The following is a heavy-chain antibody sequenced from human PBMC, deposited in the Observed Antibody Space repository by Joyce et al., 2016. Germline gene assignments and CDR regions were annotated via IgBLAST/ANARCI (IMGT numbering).Heavy chain of an antibody. D-gene: IGHD3-9*01. V-gene: IGHV3-53*01. Sequence: EVQLVESGGGLIQPGGSLRLSCAASGFSVSTKYMNWVRQAPGKGLEWVSVLYSGGRTYYADSVKGRFTISRDNSRNTLYLQMNRLRVEDTALYYCARAHDILIGIDYWGQGALVTVSS. CDR3: ARAHDILIGIDY. CDR2: LYSGGRT. J-gene: IGHJ4*02. CDR1: GFSVSTKY.